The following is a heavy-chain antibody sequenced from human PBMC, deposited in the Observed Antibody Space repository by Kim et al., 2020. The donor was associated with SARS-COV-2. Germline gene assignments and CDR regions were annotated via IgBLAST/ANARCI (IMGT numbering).Heavy chain of an antibody. Sequence: SQTLSLTCAISGDSVSSNSAAWNWIRQSPSRGLEWLGRTYYRSKWYNDYAVSVKSRITINPDTSKNQFSLELNSVTPEDTAVYYCARAPDSSSWYDYYYYMDVWGKGTTVTVSS. D-gene: IGHD6-13*01. J-gene: IGHJ6*03. CDR1: GDSVSSNSAA. CDR3: ARAPDSSSWYDYYYYMDV. V-gene: IGHV6-1*01. CDR2: TYYRSKWYN.